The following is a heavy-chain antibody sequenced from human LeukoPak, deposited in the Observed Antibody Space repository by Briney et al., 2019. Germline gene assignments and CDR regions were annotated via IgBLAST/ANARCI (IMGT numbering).Heavy chain of an antibody. CDR1: GFTFSSYA. CDR3: AKGGDFWSGNSPFDY. D-gene: IGHD3-3*01. V-gene: IGHV3-23*01. Sequence: GGSLRLPCAASGFTFSSYAMSWVRQAPGKGLEWVSAISGSGGSTYYADSVKGRFTISRDNSKNTLYLQMNSLRAEDTAVYYCAKGGDFWSGNSPFDYWGQGTLVTVSS. J-gene: IGHJ4*02. CDR2: ISGSGGST.